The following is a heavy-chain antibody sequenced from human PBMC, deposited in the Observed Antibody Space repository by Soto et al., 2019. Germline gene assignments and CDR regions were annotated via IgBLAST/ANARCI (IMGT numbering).Heavy chain of an antibody. CDR1: GGSISSSNW. V-gene: IGHV4-4*02. CDR2: IYHSGST. D-gene: IGHD6-13*01. J-gene: IGHJ6*02. Sequence: SETLSLTCAVSGGSISSSNWGSWVRQPPGKGLEWIGEIYHSGSTNYNPSLKSRVTISVDKSKNQFSLKLSSVIAADTAVYYCARDQAAAGEYYYFYYGMDVWGQGTTVPVSS. CDR3: ARDQAAAGEYYYFYYGMDV.